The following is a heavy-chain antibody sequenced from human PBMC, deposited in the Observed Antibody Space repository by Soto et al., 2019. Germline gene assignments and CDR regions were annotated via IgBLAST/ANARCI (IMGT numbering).Heavy chain of an antibody. Sequence: QVQLVQSGAEVKKPGSSVKVSCKASGGTFSSYTISWVRQAPGQGREWMGRIIPILGIANYAQKFQGRVTITADKSTRTAYMDLSSLRSEDTAGYYCARDRGYCSGGSYYSLFVEEEDNYYYYMDVWGKGTTVTVSS. CDR3: ARDRGYCSGGSYYSLFVEEEDNYYYYMDV. CDR2: IIPILGIA. V-gene: IGHV1-69*08. J-gene: IGHJ6*03. D-gene: IGHD2-15*01. CDR1: GGTFSSYT.